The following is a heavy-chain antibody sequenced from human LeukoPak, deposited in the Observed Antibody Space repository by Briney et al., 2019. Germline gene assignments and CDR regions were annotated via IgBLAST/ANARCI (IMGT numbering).Heavy chain of an antibody. CDR3: ARGYVHAFDL. CDR1: GFTFSGYT. Sequence: GGSLRLSCAASGFTFSGYTMNWVRQAPGKGLEWVSSISGVSSYIYYADSVKGRFTISRDNAKNSLYLQMNSLRAEDTAVYYCARGYVHAFDLWGQGTMVTVSS. D-gene: IGHD3-16*01. J-gene: IGHJ3*01. CDR2: ISGVSSYI. V-gene: IGHV3-21*01.